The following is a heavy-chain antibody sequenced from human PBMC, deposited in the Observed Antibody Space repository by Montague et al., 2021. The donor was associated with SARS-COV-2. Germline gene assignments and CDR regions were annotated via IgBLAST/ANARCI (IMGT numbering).Heavy chain of an antibody. V-gene: IGHV3-21*01. CDR2: ISSSSSYI. D-gene: IGHD5-18*01. J-gene: IGHJ6*02. CDR1: GFTFSSYS. Sequence: SLRLSCAASGFTFSSYSMNWVRQAPGKGLEWVSSISSSSSYIYYADSVKGRFTISRDNAKNSLYLQMNSLRAEDTAVYYCAADTAPSYYYYGMDVWGQGTTVTVSS. CDR3: AADTAPSYYYYGMDV.